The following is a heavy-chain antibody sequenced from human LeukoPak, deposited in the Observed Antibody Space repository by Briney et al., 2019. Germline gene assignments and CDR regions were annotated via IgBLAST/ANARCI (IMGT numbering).Heavy chain of an antibody. CDR3: ARASGYLGDY. CDR2: INHSGST. Sequence: SETLSLTCAVYGGSFSGYYWSWIRQPPGKGLEWIGEINHSGSTNYNPSLKSRVTISVDTSKNQFSLKLSSVTAADTAVYYCARASGYLGDYWGQGTLVTVSS. J-gene: IGHJ4*02. CDR1: GGSFSGYY. V-gene: IGHV4-34*01. D-gene: IGHD3-3*01.